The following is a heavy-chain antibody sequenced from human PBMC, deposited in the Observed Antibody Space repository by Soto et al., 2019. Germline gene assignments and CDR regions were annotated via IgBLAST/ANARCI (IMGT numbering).Heavy chain of an antibody. V-gene: IGHV3-23*01. D-gene: IGHD4-17*01. CDR3: AKAQSWGGTSTVDLPADY. Sequence: GGSLRLSCAASGFTFSSYAMSWVRKAPGKGLEWVSAISGSGGSTYYADSVKGRLTISRDNSKNTLYLQMNSLRAEDTAVYSCAKAQSWGGTSTVDLPADYWGQGTLVTVSS. CDR2: ISGSGGST. CDR1: GFTFSSYA. J-gene: IGHJ4*02.